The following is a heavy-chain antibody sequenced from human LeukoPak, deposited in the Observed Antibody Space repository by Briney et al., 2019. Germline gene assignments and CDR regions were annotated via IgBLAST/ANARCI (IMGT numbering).Heavy chain of an antibody. CDR1: GYTFTSHG. V-gene: IGHV1-18*01. CDR3: AKVHCISTNCNHIWTYFDY. D-gene: IGHD2-2*01. CDR2: ITVNNGYT. J-gene: IGHJ4*02. Sequence: PGESLKISCKAAGYTFTSHGFIWLRQAPGQGLEWMGWITVNNGYTKYAQELQGRVTMTTDTSTSAAYMELRSLRSDDTAVYYCAKVHCISTNCNHIWTYFDYWGQGTLVTVSS.